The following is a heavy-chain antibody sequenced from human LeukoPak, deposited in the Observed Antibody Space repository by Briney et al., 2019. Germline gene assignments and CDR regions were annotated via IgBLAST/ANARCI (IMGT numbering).Heavy chain of an antibody. Sequence: SVKVSCKASGYTFTSYVISWVRQAPGQGLEWMGRIIPILGIANYAQKFQGRVTITADKSTSTAYMELSSLRSEDTAVYYCARLSGGVVVVAATPEPNFDYWGQGTLVTVSS. CDR3: ARLSGGVVVVAATPEPNFDY. J-gene: IGHJ4*02. V-gene: IGHV1-69*04. D-gene: IGHD2-15*01. CDR2: IIPILGIA. CDR1: GYTFTSYV.